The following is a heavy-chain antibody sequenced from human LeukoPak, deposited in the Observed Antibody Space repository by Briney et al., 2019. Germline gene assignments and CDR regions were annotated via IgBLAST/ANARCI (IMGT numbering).Heavy chain of an antibody. CDR1: GYTFTSYA. CDR3: ARSGTIFAASFAFVP. CDR2: INTNSGNP. D-gene: IGHD3-3*01. J-gene: IGHJ5*02. V-gene: IGHV7-4-1*02. Sequence: GASVKVSCKASGYTFTSYAMNWVRQARGQGLEWMGWINTNSGNPTYAQGFTGRFVFSVDTSVSTAYLQISSLKAEDTAVYYCARSGTIFAASFAFVPWGQGALVTVSS.